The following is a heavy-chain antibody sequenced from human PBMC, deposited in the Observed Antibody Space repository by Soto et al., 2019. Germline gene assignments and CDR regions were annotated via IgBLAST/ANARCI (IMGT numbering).Heavy chain of an antibody. J-gene: IGHJ3*02. Sequence: QVQLVQSGAEVKKPGSSVKVSCRASGGTFSNYGISWVRQAPGEGLEWMGGIIPIFGTRNHAQKFQGRVTITADKSTSTAYMELSSLRSEDTAVYYCARGSGYDNGGAFDIRGQGTMVTASS. D-gene: IGHD3-22*01. CDR1: GGTFSNYG. CDR3: ARGSGYDNGGAFDI. CDR2: IIPIFGTR. V-gene: IGHV1-69*06.